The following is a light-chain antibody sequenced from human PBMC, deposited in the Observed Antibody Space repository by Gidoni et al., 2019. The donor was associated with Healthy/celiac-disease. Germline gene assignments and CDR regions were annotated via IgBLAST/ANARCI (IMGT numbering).Light chain of an antibody. CDR3: QSYDSSLSGSV. CDR1: SIGAGYD. Sequence: QSVLTQPPSVSGAPGQRVTISCTGSSIGAGYDVHSYQQLPGTAPKLLIYGNKNRPAGVPDRFSGSKSGTSASLAITGLQAEDEADYHCQSYDSSLSGSVFGGGTRLTVL. J-gene: IGLJ3*02. V-gene: IGLV1-40*01. CDR2: GNK.